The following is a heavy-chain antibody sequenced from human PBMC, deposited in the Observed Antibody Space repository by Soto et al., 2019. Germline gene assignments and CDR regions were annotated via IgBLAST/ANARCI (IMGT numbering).Heavy chain of an antibody. CDR1: GFTFNSYA. CDR3: VKGSDHTDWLIVGATSGAY. D-gene: IGHD1-26*01. CDR2: ISGDGRKT. V-gene: IGHV3-23*01. Sequence: GGSLRLSCVASGFTFNSYAMSWVRQAPGKGLEWVSGISGDGRKTPYADSVKGRFTISRDISKNTLYLQMNSLRAEDTAVYYCVKGSDHTDWLIVGATSGAYWGQGTLVTVSS. J-gene: IGHJ4*02.